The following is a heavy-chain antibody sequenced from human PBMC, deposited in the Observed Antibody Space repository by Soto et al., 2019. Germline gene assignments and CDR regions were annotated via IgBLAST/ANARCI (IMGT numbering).Heavy chain of an antibody. V-gene: IGHV4-59*01. CDR2: IYYSGST. Sequence: QVQLQESGPGLVKPSETLSLTCTVSGGSISSYYWSWIRQPPGKGLEWIGYIYYSGSTNYNPSLKRRVTISVDTSKNQFSLKLSSVTAADTAVYYCARAKTGYSSGWYLVWFDPWGQGTLVTVSS. D-gene: IGHD6-19*01. J-gene: IGHJ5*02. CDR3: ARAKTGYSSGWYLVWFDP. CDR1: GGSISSYY.